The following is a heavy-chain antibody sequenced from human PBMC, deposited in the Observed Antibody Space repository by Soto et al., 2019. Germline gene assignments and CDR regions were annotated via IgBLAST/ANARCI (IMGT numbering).Heavy chain of an antibody. D-gene: IGHD5-12*01. Sequence: WASVKVSCKASGYTFTSYAMHWVRPAPGQRLEWMGWINAGNGNTKYSQKFQGRVTITRDTSASTAYMELSSLRSEDTAVYYCARTPRWLQYDYYYGMDVWGQGTTVTV. J-gene: IGHJ6*02. CDR1: GYTFTSYA. V-gene: IGHV1-3*01. CDR3: ARTPRWLQYDYYYGMDV. CDR2: INAGNGNT.